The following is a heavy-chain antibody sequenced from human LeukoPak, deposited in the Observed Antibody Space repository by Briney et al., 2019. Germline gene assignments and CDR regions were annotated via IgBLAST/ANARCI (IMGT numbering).Heavy chain of an antibody. CDR2: ISPSSTRI. CDR3: ARFAAGGSYYYYMDV. D-gene: IGHD6-25*01. CDR1: GFTFSSYD. Sequence: GGSLRLSCAASGFTFSSYDMNWVRQAPGKGLEWVSYISPSSTRIDYAASVRGRFTISRDNAKNSLYLQMNSLRADDTAVYYCARFAAGGSYYYYMDVWGKGTTVTVSS. J-gene: IGHJ6*03. V-gene: IGHV3-48*04.